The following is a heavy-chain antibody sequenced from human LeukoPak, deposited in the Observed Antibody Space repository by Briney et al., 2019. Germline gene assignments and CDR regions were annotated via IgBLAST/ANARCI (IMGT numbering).Heavy chain of an antibody. CDR1: EYTFRDFY. CDR3: ARGKWDLESGEAFDI. D-gene: IGHD1-26*01. Sequence: GASVKVSCTASEYTFRDFYIHWVRQAPGQGLEWMGWTNPDTGGTTLAQKFQGRVTMTRDTSVSTSYMELSGLRSDDTAVYYCARGKWDLESGEAFDIWGQGTMVTVSS. CDR2: TNPDTGGT. V-gene: IGHV1-2*02. J-gene: IGHJ3*02.